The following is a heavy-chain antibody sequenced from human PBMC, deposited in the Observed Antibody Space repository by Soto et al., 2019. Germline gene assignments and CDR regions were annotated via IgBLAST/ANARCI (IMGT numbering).Heavy chain of an antibody. J-gene: IGHJ6*02. CDR2: ISYDGSNK. V-gene: IGHV3-30*18. CDR1: GFNFSTYD. Sequence: GGTLRLSCEVSGFNFSTYDMHWVRQAPGKGLAWVAVISYDGSNKYYAESVKGRFSISRDNSKNTLYLQMNSPRAEDTAVYYCAKEGTLTTVVDDYPTDMDVWGQGITLTGS. D-gene: IGHD4-17*01. CDR3: AKEGTLTTVVDDYPTDMDV.